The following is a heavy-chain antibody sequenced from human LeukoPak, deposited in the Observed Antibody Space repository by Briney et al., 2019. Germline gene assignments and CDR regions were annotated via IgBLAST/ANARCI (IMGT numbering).Heavy chain of an antibody. CDR1: GFTFSSYA. Sequence: PGGSLRLSCAASGFTFSSYAMSWVRLAPGKGLEWVSAISGSGGSTYYADSVKGRFTISRDNSKNTLYLQMNSLRAEDTAVYYCAKERFGQQLPGWFDPWGQGTLVTVSS. CDR3: AKERFGQQLPGWFDP. D-gene: IGHD6-13*01. V-gene: IGHV3-23*01. CDR2: ISGSGGST. J-gene: IGHJ5*02.